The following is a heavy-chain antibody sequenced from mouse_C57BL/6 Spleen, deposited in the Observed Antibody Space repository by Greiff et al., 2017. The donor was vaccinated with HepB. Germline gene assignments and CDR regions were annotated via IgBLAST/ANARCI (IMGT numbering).Heavy chain of an antibody. Sequence: EVKLQESGPGLVKPSQSLSLTCSVTGYSITSGYYWNWIRQFPGNKLEWMGYISYDGSNNYNPSLKNRISITRDTSKNQFFLKLNSVTTEDTATYYCARLLLRDAMDYWGQGTSVTVSS. D-gene: IGHD1-1*01. CDR1: GYSITSGYY. V-gene: IGHV3-6*01. CDR2: ISYDGSN. J-gene: IGHJ4*01. CDR3: ARLLLRDAMDY.